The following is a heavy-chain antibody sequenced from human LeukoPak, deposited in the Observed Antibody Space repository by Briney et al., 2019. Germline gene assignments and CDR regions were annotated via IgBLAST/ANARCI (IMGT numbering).Heavy chain of an antibody. CDR3: AKSDSGGWYPYYYGMDV. V-gene: IGHV3-23*01. Sequence: GGSLRLSCAASGFTFSSYAMSWVRQAPGKGLEWVSAISGSGGSTYYADSVKGRFTISRDNSKNTLYLQMNSLRAEDTAVYYCAKSDSGGWYPYYYGMDVWGQGTTVTVSS. J-gene: IGHJ6*02. CDR1: GFTFSSYA. D-gene: IGHD6-19*01. CDR2: ISGSGGST.